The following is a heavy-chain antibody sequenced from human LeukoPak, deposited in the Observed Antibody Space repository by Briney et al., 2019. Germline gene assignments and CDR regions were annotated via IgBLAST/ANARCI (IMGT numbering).Heavy chain of an antibody. Sequence: GGSLRLSCVASGFSFSSYGMHWVRQAPGKGLDWVAFIRYDGSNKYYTDSVKGRFTISRDNSKNTLYLQMNSLRAEDTAVYYCAKDIVFRSGYYDLLPDYWGQGTLVTVSS. V-gene: IGHV3-30*02. CDR3: AKDIVFRSGYYDLLPDY. D-gene: IGHD3-9*01. CDR1: GFSFSSYG. CDR2: IRYDGSNK. J-gene: IGHJ4*02.